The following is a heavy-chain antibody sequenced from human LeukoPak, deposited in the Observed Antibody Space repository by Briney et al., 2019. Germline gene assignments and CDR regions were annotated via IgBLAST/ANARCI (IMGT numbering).Heavy chain of an antibody. V-gene: IGHV4-39*02. Sequence: PSETLSLTCTVSGGPISSSSTYNWGWIRQPPGKGLEWIGSIYYSGSTYYNPSLKSRVTISVDTSKNQFSLKLSSVTAADTAVYYCAREGWGYNDGRGSFDYWGQGTLVTVSS. CDR3: AREGWGYNDGRGSFDY. CDR2: IYYSGST. CDR1: GGPISSSSTYN. J-gene: IGHJ4*02. D-gene: IGHD3-22*01.